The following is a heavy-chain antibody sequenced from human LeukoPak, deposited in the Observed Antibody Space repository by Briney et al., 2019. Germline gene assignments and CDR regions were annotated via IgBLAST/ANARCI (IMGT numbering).Heavy chain of an antibody. CDR1: GVSISSGGYY. CDR3: ARARTSSGGLDY. CDR2: IYYSGST. J-gene: IGHJ4*02. V-gene: IGHV4-31*03. D-gene: IGHD2-15*01. Sequence: SDTLSLTCTVSGVSISSGGYYWSWIRRHPGKGLEWIGYIYYSGSTYYNPSLKSRVTISVDTSKNQFSLKLSSVTAADTAVYYCARARTSSGGLDYWGQGTLVTVSS.